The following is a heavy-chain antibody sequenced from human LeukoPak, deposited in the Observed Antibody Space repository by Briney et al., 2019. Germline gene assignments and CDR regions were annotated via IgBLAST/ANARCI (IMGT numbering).Heavy chain of an antibody. J-gene: IGHJ6*03. CDR1: GFRFSSYS. D-gene: IGHD5-18*01. V-gene: IGHV3-48*01. Sequence: GGSLRLSCAASGFRFSSYSMNWVRQAPGKGLEWVSYISSSSTTIYYADSVKGRFTISRDNAKKSLYLQMSSLRAEDAAVYYCARNSYGDNYYMDVWGKGTTVTVSS. CDR3: ARNSYGDNYYMDV. CDR2: ISSSSTTI.